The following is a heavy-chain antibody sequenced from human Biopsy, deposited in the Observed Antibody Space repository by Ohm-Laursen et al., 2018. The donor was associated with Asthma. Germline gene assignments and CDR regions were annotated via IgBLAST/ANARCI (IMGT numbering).Heavy chain of an antibody. V-gene: IGHV3-9*01. D-gene: IGHD3/OR15-3a*01. CDR2: IGWNGATR. CDR1: GLSFEAYA. J-gene: IGHJ6*02. CDR3: VKATAHDLWSAYGLYGMDV. Sequence: SLRLSCAASGLSFEAYAMHWVRQPQGKGLEWVSGIGWNGATRVYADSVKGRFTISRDNAKKSLFLQMNRLQVDDTALYFCVKATAHDLWSAYGLYGMDVWGQGTTVTVSS.